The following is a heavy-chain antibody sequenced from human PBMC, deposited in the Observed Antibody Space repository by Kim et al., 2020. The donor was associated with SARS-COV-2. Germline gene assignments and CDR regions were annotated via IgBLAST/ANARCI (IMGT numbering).Heavy chain of an antibody. V-gene: IGHV3-23*01. D-gene: IGHD6-19*01. CDR3: AKSSGWSVVYYGMDV. J-gene: IGHJ6*02. CDR2: ISGSGGST. Sequence: GGSLRLSCAASGFTFSSYAMSWVRQAPGKGLEWVSAISGSGGSTYYADSVKGRFTISRDNSKNTLYLQMNSLRAEDTAVYYCAKSSGWSVVYYGMDVWGQGTTVTVSS. CDR1: GFTFSSYA.